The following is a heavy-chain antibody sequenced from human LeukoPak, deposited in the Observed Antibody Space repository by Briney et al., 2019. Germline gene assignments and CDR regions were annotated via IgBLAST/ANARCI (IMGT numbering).Heavy chain of an antibody. Sequence: SETLSLTCAVSGGSISSTNWWSWVRQPPGKGLEWIGEIYHSGSTNYNPSLRSRVTISVDKSKNQFSLKLSSVTAADTAVYYCARRTDLGGYAPADAFDIWGQGTMVTVSS. D-gene: IGHD1-26*01. CDR1: GGSISSTNW. CDR2: IYHSGST. V-gene: IGHV4-4*02. J-gene: IGHJ3*02. CDR3: ARRTDLGGYAPADAFDI.